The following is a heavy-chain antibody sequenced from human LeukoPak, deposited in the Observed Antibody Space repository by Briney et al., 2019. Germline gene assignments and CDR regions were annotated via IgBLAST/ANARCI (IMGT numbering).Heavy chain of an antibody. V-gene: IGHV4-39*07. Sequence: SETLSLTCTVSGGSISSSSYYRGWIRQPPGKGLEWIGSIYYSGSTYYNPSLKSRVTISVDTSKNQFSLKLSSVTAADTAVYYCARRKGMVRGAGFDYWGQGTLVTVSS. CDR1: GGSISSSSYY. CDR3: ARRKGMVRGAGFDY. D-gene: IGHD3-10*01. CDR2: IYYSGST. J-gene: IGHJ4*02.